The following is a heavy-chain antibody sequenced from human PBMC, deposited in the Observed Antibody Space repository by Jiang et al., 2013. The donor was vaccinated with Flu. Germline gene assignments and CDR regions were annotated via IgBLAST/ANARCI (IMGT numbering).Heavy chain of an antibody. J-gene: IGHJ4*02. D-gene: IGHD3-22*01. CDR1: GFTFSSYA. CDR3: ARDLYYYDSSGYFDY. V-gene: IGHV3-30-3*01. Sequence: VQLLESGGGVVQPGRSLRLSCAASGFTFSSYAMHWVRQAPGKGLEWVAVISYDGSNKYYADSVKGRFTISRDNSKNTLYLQMNSLRAEDTAVYYCARDLYYYDSSGYFDYWGQGTLVTVSS. CDR2: ISYDGSNK.